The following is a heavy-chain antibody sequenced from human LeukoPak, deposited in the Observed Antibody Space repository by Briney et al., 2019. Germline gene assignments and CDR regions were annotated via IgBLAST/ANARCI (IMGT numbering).Heavy chain of an antibody. J-gene: IGHJ4*02. CDR3: ASLSLGHY. V-gene: IGHV3-53*01. Sequence: GGSLRLSCAASGFTVSNNYMSWVRQAPGKGLEWVSVIYSGGSTYYADSVKGRYTISRDTSKNTLSLQMNSLRAEDTAVYYCASLSLGHYWGQGTLVTVSS. CDR2: IYSGGST. D-gene: IGHD6-6*01. CDR1: GFTVSNNY.